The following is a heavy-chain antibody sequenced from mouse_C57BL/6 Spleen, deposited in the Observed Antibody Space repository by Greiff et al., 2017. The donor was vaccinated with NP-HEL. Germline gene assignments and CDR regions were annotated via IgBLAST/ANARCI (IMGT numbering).Heavy chain of an antibody. CDR3: ARPLDYGPWFAY. CDR1: GYAFSSYW. J-gene: IGHJ3*01. CDR2: IYPGDGDT. V-gene: IGHV1-80*01. D-gene: IGHD2-4*01. Sequence: QVQLKESGAELVKPGASVKISCKASGYAFSSYWMNWVKQRPGKGLEWIGQIYPGDGDTNYNGKFKGKATLTADKSSSTAYMQLSSLTSEDSAVYFCARPLDYGPWFAYWGQGTLVTVSA.